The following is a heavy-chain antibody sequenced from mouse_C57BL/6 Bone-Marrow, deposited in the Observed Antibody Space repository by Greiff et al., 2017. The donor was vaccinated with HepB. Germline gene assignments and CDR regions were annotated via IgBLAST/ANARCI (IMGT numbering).Heavy chain of an antibody. CDR2: IDPEDGDT. Sequence: VQLKESGAELVRPGASVKLSCTASGFNIQDYYMHWVKQRPEQGLEWIGRIDPEDGDTEYAPKFQGKATMTADTSSNTAYLQLSSLTSEDTAVYYCTTWILRYPYYFDYWGQGTTLTVSS. CDR3: TTWILRYPYYFDY. CDR1: GFNIQDYY. D-gene: IGHD1-1*01. J-gene: IGHJ2*01. V-gene: IGHV14-1*01.